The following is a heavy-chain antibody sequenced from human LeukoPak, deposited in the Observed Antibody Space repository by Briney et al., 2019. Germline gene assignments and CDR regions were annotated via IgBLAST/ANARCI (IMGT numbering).Heavy chain of an antibody. V-gene: IGHV3-7*01. CDR2: IKQDGSEK. CDR3: ARAGYYDFWSGYYPFSMDV. CDR1: GFTFSSYW. Sequence: GGSLRLPCAASGFTFSSYWMSWVRQAPGKGLEWVANIKQDGSEKYYVDSVKGRFTISRDNAKNSLYLQMNSLRAEDTAVYYCARAGYYDFWSGYYPFSMDVWGQGTTVTVSS. D-gene: IGHD3-3*01. J-gene: IGHJ6*02.